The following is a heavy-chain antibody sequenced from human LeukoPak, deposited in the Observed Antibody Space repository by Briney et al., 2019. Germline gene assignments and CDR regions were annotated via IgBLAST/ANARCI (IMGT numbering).Heavy chain of an antibody. Sequence: SETLSLTCAVYGGSFSGYYWSWIRQPPGKGLEWIGEINHSGSTNYNPSLKSRVTISVDTSKNQFSLKLSSVTAADTAVYYCAGIAVAGTIYFDYWGQGTLATVSS. CDR2: INHSGST. V-gene: IGHV4-34*01. J-gene: IGHJ4*02. D-gene: IGHD6-19*01. CDR3: AGIAVAGTIYFDY. CDR1: GGSFSGYY.